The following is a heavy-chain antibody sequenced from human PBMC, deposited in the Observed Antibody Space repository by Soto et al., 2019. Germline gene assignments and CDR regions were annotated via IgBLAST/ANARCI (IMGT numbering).Heavy chain of an antibody. D-gene: IGHD3-9*01. V-gene: IGHV4-59*01. CDR1: GGSISSYY. Sequence: SETLSLTCTVSGGSISSYYWSWIRQPPGKGLEWIGYIYYSGSTNYNPSLKSRVTISVDTSKNQFSLKLSSVTAADTAVYYCARCGAKYYDILTGPFGNWFDPWGQGTLVTVSS. J-gene: IGHJ5*02. CDR3: ARCGAKYYDILTGPFGNWFDP. CDR2: IYYSGST.